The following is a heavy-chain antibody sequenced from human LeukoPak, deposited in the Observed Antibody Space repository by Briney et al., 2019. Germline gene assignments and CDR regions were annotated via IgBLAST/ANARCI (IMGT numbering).Heavy chain of an antibody. V-gene: IGHV4-38-2*01. Sequence: KPSETLSLTCAVSGYSISSGYYWGWIRQPPGKGLEWIGEINHSGSTNYNPSLKSRVTISVDTSKNQFSLKLSSVTAADTAVYYCARVLGNYVLIFDYWGQGTLVTVSS. D-gene: IGHD1-7*01. CDR1: GYSISSGYY. CDR3: ARVLGNYVLIFDY. J-gene: IGHJ4*02. CDR2: INHSGST.